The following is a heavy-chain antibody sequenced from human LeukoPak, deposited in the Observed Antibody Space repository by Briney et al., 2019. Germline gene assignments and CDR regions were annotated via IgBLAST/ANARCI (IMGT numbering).Heavy chain of an antibody. CDR2: INSDGSTA. CDR1: GFTFSNYW. V-gene: IGHV3-74*03. D-gene: IGHD2-15*01. J-gene: IGHJ4*02. Sequence: PGGSLRLSCAASGFTFSNYWMHWVRQAPGKGLVWVSRINSDGSTATYADSVKGRFTTSRDNAKKTLYVQMNSLRAEDTAVYYCAREAPIYCSGGSCYSWTFDYWGQGTLVTVSS. CDR3: AREAPIYCSGGSCYSWTFDY.